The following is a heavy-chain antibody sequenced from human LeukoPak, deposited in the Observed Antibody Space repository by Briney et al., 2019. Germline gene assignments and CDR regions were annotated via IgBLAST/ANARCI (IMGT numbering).Heavy chain of an antibody. CDR2: IYYSGST. D-gene: IGHD3-22*01. J-gene: IGHJ3*02. CDR1: GGSISSYY. CDR3: ARAPPTMIVVVADAYDAFDI. V-gene: IGHV4-59*01. Sequence: SETLSLTCTVSGGSISSYYWSWIRQPPGKGLEWIGYIYYSGSTNYNPSLKSRVTISVDTSKNQFSLKLSSVTAADTAVYYCARAPPTMIVVVADAYDAFDIWGQGTMVTVSS.